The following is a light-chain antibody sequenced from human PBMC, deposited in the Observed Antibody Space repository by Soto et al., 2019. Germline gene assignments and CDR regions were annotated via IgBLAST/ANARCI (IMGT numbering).Light chain of an antibody. J-gene: IGKJ5*01. V-gene: IGKV3-20*01. CDR3: QQYGSSST. CDR2: GAS. Sequence: EIVLTQSPGXLSXSPXXXXTXSLRASQSVYSSLAWYQQKPGQAPRLLIYGASTRATGIPARFSGSGSGTDFTLTISRLEPEDFAVYYCQQYGSSSTFGQGTRLEIK. CDR1: QSVYSS.